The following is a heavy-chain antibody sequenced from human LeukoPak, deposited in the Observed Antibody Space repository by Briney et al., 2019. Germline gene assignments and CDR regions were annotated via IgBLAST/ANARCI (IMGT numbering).Heavy chain of an antibody. CDR1: GYTFTGYY. CDR3: ARRNYGKLHFDY. J-gene: IGHJ4*02. V-gene: IGHV1-18*04. Sequence: ASVKVSCKASGYTFTGYYVHWVRQAPGQGLEWVGWISTYNGNTNYAQKLQGRVTLTTDTSTSTAYMELRNLRSDDTATYFCARRNYGKLHFDYWGQGTLVTVSS. CDR2: ISTYNGNT. D-gene: IGHD1-7*01.